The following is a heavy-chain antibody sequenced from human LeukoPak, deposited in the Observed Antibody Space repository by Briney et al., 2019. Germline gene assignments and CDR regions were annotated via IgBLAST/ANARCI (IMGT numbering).Heavy chain of an antibody. J-gene: IGHJ4*02. D-gene: IGHD4-4*01. CDR2: IKQDGSEK. CDR1: GFTFSSYW. Sequence: GGTLRLSCAASGFTFSSYWMSWVRQAPGKGPEWVANIKQDGSEKYYVDSVKGRFTISRDNAKNSLYLQMNSLRAEDTAVYYCAREVEMATVFDYWGQGTLVTVSS. V-gene: IGHV3-7*01. CDR3: AREVEMATVFDY.